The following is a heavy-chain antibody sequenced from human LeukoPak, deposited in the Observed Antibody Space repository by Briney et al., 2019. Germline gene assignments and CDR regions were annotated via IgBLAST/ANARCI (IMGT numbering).Heavy chain of an antibody. J-gene: IGHJ4*02. CDR3: AKDYRVCSSGCRLGPDY. CDR2: ILYDGSKK. V-gene: IGHV3-30*04. CDR1: GFTFSSYA. D-gene: IGHD1-14*01. Sequence: GGSLRLSCAGSGFTFSSYAMHWVRQAPGKGLEWVAVILYDGSKKYYADSVKGRFTISRDNSKNTLYLQMNSLRAEDTAVYYCAKDYRVCSSGCRLGPDYWGQGTLVTVSS.